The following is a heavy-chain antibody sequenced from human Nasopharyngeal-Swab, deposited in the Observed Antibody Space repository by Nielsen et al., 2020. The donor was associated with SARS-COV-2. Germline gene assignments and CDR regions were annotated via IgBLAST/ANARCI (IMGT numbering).Heavy chain of an antibody. CDR1: GFTFSSYS. D-gene: IGHD1-26*01. V-gene: IGHV3-21*01. CDR2: ISSSSRYI. Sequence: GGSLRLSCAASGFTFSSYSMNWVRQAPGKGLEWVSSISSSSRYIYYADSVKGRFTISRDNAKNSLYLQMNSLRAEDTAVYYCARDKLGGGLGYYYGMDVWGQGTTVTVPS. CDR3: ARDKLGGGLGYYYGMDV. J-gene: IGHJ6*02.